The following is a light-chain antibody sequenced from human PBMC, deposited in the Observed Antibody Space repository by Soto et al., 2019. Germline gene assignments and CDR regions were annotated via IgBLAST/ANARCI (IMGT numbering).Light chain of an antibody. CDR3: QQYNSWPLT. Sequence: ETVMTQSPATLSVSPGERATLSCRASQSVSSNLAWYQQKPGQPPRLLIYDISTRATGIPTRFSGSGSGTDITLTISSLQSGDFAVYYCQQYNSWPLTFGGGTKVEIK. CDR2: DIS. CDR1: QSVSSN. J-gene: IGKJ4*01. V-gene: IGKV3D-15*01.